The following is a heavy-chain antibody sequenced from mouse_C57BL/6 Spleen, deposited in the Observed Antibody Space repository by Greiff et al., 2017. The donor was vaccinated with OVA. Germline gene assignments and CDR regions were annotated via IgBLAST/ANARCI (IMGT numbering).Heavy chain of an antibody. CDR2: IYPGGGYT. CDR3: ASSSSGYAMDY. V-gene: IGHV1-63*01. J-gene: IGHJ4*01. D-gene: IGHD3-2*02. CDR1: GYTFTNYW. Sequence: QVHVKQSGAELVRPGTSVKMSCKASGYTFTNYWIGWAKQRPGHGLEWIGDIYPGGGYTNYNEKFKGKATLTADKSSSTAYMQFSSLTSEDSAIYYCASSSSGYAMDYWGQGTSVTVSS.